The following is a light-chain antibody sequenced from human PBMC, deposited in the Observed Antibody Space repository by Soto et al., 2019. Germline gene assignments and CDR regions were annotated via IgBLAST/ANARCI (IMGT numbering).Light chain of an antibody. J-gene: IGLJ3*02. Sequence: QSALTQPASVSGSPGQSITISCTGTSSDVGGYNYLSWYQQHTGKAPKVMIYEVSNRPSGVSNRFSGSKSGNTASLTISGLQAEDEADYFCSSYTTSGTPVFGGGTKLTVL. CDR2: EVS. CDR1: SSDVGGYNY. CDR3: SSYTTSGTPV. V-gene: IGLV2-14*01.